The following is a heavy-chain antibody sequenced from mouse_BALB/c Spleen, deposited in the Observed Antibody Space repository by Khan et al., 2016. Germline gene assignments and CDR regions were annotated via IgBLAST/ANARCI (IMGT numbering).Heavy chain of an antibody. CDR3: ARSXLYFDY. CDR1: GYTFSSYW. CDR2: ILPGSDST. Sequence: QVQLQQSGAELMKPGASVKISCKATGYTFSSYWIEWVKQRPGHGLEWIGEILPGSDSTNYDEKFKGKATFTADTSSNTAYMQLSSLTSEDSAVYYCARSXLYFDYWGQGTTLTVSS. J-gene: IGHJ2*01. V-gene: IGHV1-9*01.